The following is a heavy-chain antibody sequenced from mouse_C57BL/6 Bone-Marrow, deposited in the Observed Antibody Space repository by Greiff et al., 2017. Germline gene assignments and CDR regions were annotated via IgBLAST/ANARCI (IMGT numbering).Heavy chain of an antibody. CDR2: ISSGGSYT. CDR1: GFTFSSYG. Sequence: EVMLVESGGDLVKPGGSLKLSCAASGFTFSSYGMSWVRQTPDKRLEWVATISSGGSYTYYPDSVKGRFTISRDNAKNTLYLQMSSLKSEDTAMYYCARTGNPAWFAYWGQGTLVTVSA. CDR3: ARTGNPAWFAY. D-gene: IGHD2-1*01. J-gene: IGHJ3*01. V-gene: IGHV5-6*01.